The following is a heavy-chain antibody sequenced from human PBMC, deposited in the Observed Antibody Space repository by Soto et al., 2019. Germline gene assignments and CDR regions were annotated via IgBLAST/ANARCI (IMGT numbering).Heavy chain of an antibody. CDR2: IYFSGST. CDR1: GGSISSGDYF. J-gene: IGHJ2*01. V-gene: IGHV4-30-4*02. D-gene: IGHD3-16*01. Sequence: SETLSLTCSVSGGSISSGDYFWSWIRQPPGKGLEWIGYIYFSGSTYYNPSLKSRVTISIDTSENQFSLRLSSVTAADTAVYYCARAFAGFGAYWYFDLWGRGTLVTVSS. CDR3: ARAFAGFGAYWYFDL.